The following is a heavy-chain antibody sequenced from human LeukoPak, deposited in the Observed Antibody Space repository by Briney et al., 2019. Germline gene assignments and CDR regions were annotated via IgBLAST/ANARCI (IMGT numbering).Heavy chain of an antibody. CDR3: ARVAHYDSSGYYSP. Sequence: ASVKVSCKASGYTFTGYYMHWVRQAPGQGLEWMGWINPNSGGTNYAQKFQGRVTMTRDTSISTAYMELSRLRSDDTGVYYGARVAHYDSSGYYSPWGQGTLVTVSS. J-gene: IGHJ5*02. D-gene: IGHD3-22*01. V-gene: IGHV1-2*02. CDR2: INPNSGGT. CDR1: GYTFTGYY.